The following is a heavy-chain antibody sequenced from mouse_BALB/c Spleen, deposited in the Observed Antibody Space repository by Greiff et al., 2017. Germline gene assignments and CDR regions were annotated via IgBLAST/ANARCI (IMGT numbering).Heavy chain of an antibody. D-gene: IGHD1-1*01. V-gene: IGHV1S137*01. CDR1: GYTFTDYA. CDR3: ARSLRNAMDY. CDR2: ISTYYGDA. Sequence: QVQLQQSGAELVRPGVSVKISCKGSGYTFTDYAMHWVKQSHAKSLEWIGVISTYYGDASYNQKFKGKATMTVDKSSSTAYMELARLTSEDSAIYYCARSLRNAMDYWGQGTSVTVSS. J-gene: IGHJ4*01.